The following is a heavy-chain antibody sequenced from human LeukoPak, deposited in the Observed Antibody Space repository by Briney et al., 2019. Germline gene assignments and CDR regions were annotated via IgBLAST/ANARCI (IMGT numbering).Heavy chain of an antibody. CDR2: IYSGGST. D-gene: IGHD3-10*02. CDR1: GFTVSSNY. J-gene: IGHJ4*02. V-gene: IGHV3-53*01. Sequence: GGSLRLSCAASGFTVSSNYMSWVRQAPGKGLEWVSVIYSGGSTYYADSVKGRFTISRDSAKNSLYLQMNSLRAEDTAVYYCVRDLRSADYWGQGTLVIVSS. CDR3: VRDLRSADY.